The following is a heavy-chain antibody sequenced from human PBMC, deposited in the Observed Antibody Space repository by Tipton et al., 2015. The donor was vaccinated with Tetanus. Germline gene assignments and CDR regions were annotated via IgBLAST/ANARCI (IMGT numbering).Heavy chain of an antibody. D-gene: IGHD4-17*01. Sequence: TLSLTCSVSGDSISSFYWSWIRQPAGKGLEWIGRVDRSGTTTYNPSLKGRVTMSLDTSKNQFSLELTSVTAADTAVYYCARGEAYGDYPAMYFFDNWGQGTLLTVSS. V-gene: IGHV4-4*07. CDR2: VDRSGTT. J-gene: IGHJ4*02. CDR3: ARGEAYGDYPAMYFFDN. CDR1: GDSISSFY.